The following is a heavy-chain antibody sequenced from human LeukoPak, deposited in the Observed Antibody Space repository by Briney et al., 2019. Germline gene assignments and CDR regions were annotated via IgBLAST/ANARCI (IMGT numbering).Heavy chain of an antibody. CDR3: ARDIGSGYSSSSLFDY. Sequence: SETLSLTCTVSDGSISSYYWSWIRQPPGKGLEWIGYIYYSGSTNYNPSLKSRVTISVDTSKNQFSLKLSSVTAADTAVYYCARDIGSGYSSSSLFDYWGQGTLVTVSS. D-gene: IGHD6-6*01. J-gene: IGHJ4*02. V-gene: IGHV4-59*01. CDR2: IYYSGST. CDR1: DGSISSYY.